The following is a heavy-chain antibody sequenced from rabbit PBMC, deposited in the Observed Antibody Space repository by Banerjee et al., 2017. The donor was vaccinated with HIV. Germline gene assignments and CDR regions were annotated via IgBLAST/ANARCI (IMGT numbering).Heavy chain of an antibody. CDR2: IDTSSGST. V-gene: IGHV1S45*01. J-gene: IGHJ4*01. CDR1: GIDFSSYYY. Sequence: QQQLEESGGGLVKPGGTLTLTCKASGIDFSSYYYMCWVRQAPGKGLELIACIDTSSGSTYYASWAKGRFTISKTSSTTVTLQMTSLTAADTATYFCARALGYAGYAGYDYATGGFDLWGPGTLVTVS. D-gene: IGHD6-1*01. CDR3: ARALGYAGYAGYDYATGGFDL.